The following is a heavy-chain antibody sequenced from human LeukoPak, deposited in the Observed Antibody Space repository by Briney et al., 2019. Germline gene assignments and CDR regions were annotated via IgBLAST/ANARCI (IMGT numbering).Heavy chain of an antibody. CDR1: GGSFSGYY. CDR2: INHSGST. J-gene: IGHJ4*02. Sequence: SETLSLTRAVYGGSFSGYYWSWIRQPPGKGLEWIGEINHSGSTNYNPSLKSRVTISVDTSKNQFSLKLSSVTAADTAVYYCARATASYYFDYWGQGTLVTVSS. V-gene: IGHV4-34*01. CDR3: ARATASYYFDY.